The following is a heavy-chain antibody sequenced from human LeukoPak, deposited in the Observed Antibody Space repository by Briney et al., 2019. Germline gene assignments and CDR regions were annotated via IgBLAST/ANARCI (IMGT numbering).Heavy chain of an antibody. J-gene: IGHJ4*02. CDR3: ARASLIAAAGPFDY. Sequence: ASVKVSCKASGYTFTSYGISWVRQAPGQGLEWMGWISAYNGNTNYAQKLQGRVTMTTDTSTSTAYMELRRLRSDDTAVYYCARASLIAAAGPFDYWGQGTLVTVSS. CDR2: ISAYNGNT. V-gene: IGHV1-18*01. CDR1: GYTFTSYG. D-gene: IGHD6-13*01.